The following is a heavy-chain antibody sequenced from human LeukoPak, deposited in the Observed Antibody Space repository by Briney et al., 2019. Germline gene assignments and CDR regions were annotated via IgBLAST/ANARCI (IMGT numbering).Heavy chain of an antibody. J-gene: IGHJ4*02. Sequence: GASVKVSCKASGYTFTNYYMHWVRQAPGQGLEWMGIINPSGGSTTYAQKFQGRVTMTRDTSTSTVYMELSSLRSEDTAVYYCARGQGYCSSTSCYTLATGIDYWGQGTLVTVSS. D-gene: IGHD2-2*02. V-gene: IGHV1-46*01. CDR2: INPSGGST. CDR1: GYTFTNYY. CDR3: ARGQGYCSSTSCYTLATGIDY.